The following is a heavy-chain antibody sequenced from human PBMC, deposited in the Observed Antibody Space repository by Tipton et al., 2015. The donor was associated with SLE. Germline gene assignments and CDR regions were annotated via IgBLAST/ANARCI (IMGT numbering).Heavy chain of an antibody. V-gene: IGHV3-23*01. J-gene: IGHJ4*02. CDR2: MTGSGGRT. Sequence: SLRLSCAASGFTFRSYAMSWVRQAPGKGLEWVSGMTGSGGRTYFADSVKGRFTISTYKARNTLFLQMNRLRADDTAVYYCAKMNWGSLQGVSGWGQGTLVTVSS. CDR3: AKMNWGSLQGVSG. CDR1: GFTFRSYA. D-gene: IGHD3-10*01.